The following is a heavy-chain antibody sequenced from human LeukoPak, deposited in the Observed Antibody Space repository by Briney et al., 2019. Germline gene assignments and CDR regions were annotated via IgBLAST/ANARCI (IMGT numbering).Heavy chain of an antibody. J-gene: IGHJ4*02. CDR3: ARGLRGRGYSYGFFDY. D-gene: IGHD5-18*01. Sequence: PGGSLRLSCAASGFSFSTYSMNWVRQAPGKGLEWVSYISGSSSTIYYADSVKGRSTISRDNAKNSLYLQMNSLRAEDTAVYYCARGLRGRGYSYGFFDYWGQGALVTVSS. CDR1: GFSFSTYS. V-gene: IGHV3-48*01. CDR2: ISGSSSTI.